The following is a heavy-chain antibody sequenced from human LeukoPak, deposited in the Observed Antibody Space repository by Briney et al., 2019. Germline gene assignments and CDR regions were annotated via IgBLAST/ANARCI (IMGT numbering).Heavy chain of an antibody. CDR2: IDWDDDN. J-gene: IGHJ4*02. CDR3: ATLGYDFDY. CDR1: GFSLSTSGMR. D-gene: IGHD5-12*01. Sequence: SGPTLVNPTQTLTLTCTFSGFSLSTSGMRVSWIRQPPGKALEWLARIDWDDDNFYSTSLKTRLTISKDTPKNQVVLTMTNMDPVDTATYYCATLGYDFDYWGQGTLVTVSS. V-gene: IGHV2-70*04.